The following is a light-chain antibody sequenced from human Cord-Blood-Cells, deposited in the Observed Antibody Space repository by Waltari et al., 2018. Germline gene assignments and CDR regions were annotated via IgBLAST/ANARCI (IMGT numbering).Light chain of an antibody. Sequence: QSALTQPPSASGSPGQSVTISCTGTSSDVGGYNYVPWYQKHPGKAPQLMIYEVSKRPSGVPDRFSGSKSGNTASLTVSGLQAEDEADYYCSSYAGSNNVVFGGGTKLTVL. CDR1: SSDVGGYNY. J-gene: IGLJ2*01. CDR2: EVS. V-gene: IGLV2-8*01. CDR3: SSYAGSNNVV.